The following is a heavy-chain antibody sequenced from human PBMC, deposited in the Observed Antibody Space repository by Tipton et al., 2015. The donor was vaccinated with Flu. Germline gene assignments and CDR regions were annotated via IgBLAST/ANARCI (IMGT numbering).Heavy chain of an antibody. V-gene: IGHV4-4*07. Sequence: GLVKPSETLSLTCNVSGGSINRYYWNWIRQPAGKGLEWIGRVYSSGSTHYNPSVKSRVTISVDTSKNQFSLRLTSVTAADTAVYYCARDRGADCGGGGCYRVNSLDIWGHGTKVIVSS. CDR1: GGSINRYY. CDR3: ARDRGADCGGGGCYRVNSLDI. CDR2: VYSSGST. J-gene: IGHJ3*02. D-gene: IGHD2-15*01.